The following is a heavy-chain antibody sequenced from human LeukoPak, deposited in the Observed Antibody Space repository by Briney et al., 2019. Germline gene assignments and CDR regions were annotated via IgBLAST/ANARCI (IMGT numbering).Heavy chain of an antibody. V-gene: IGHV3-48*01. J-gene: IGHJ6*03. D-gene: IGHD4-17*01. Sequence: GGSLRLSCAASGFTFSSYSMNWVRQAPGKGLEGGSYMSTSSSTIYYGDSVKGRFTISRDKAKNSLDLQMNSLRAEDPAVYYCARGRTVYYYYLDVWGKGPTVPVSS. CDR2: MSTSSSTI. CDR3: ARGRTVYYYYLDV. CDR1: GFTFSSYS.